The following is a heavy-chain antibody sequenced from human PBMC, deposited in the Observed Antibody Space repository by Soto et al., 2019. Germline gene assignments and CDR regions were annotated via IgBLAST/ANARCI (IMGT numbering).Heavy chain of an antibody. CDR2: IYYNGDT. J-gene: IGHJ6*02. V-gene: IGHV4-31*03. CDR3: ARRLDPDV. CDR1: GGSISSGGYY. Sequence: SETLSLTCTVSGGSISSGGYYWSWIRQHPGKGLEWIGYIYYNGDTHYNPSLKSRLSMSVDTSKNQFSLSLTSVTAADTAVSYCARRLDPDVWGQGTTVPVSS. D-gene: IGHD3-9*01.